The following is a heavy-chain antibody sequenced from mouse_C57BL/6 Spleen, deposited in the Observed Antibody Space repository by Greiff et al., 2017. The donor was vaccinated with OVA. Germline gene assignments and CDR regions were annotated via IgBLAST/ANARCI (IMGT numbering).Heavy chain of an antibody. V-gene: IGHV14-2*01. CDR3: ARGDYGSSYVGSHFDY. CDR2: IDPEDGET. D-gene: IGHD1-1*01. Sequence: EVQLQQSGAELVKPGASVKLSCTASGFNIKDYYMHWVKQRTEQGLEWIGRIDPEDGETKYAPKFQGKATITADTSSNTAYLQLSSLTSEDTAVYYGARGDYGSSYVGSHFDYWGQGTTLTVSS. CDR1: GFNIKDYY. J-gene: IGHJ2*01.